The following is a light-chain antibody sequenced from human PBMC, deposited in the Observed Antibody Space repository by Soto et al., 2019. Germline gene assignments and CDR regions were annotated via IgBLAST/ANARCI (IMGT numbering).Light chain of an antibody. V-gene: IGKV3-20*01. J-gene: IGKJ5*01. CDR3: QQYGSSIT. CDR1: QSVPRSY. CDR2: GTS. Sequence: EIVLTQSPATLSLSPGERATLSCRASQSVPRSYLAWYQQKPGQAPRLLIYGTSSRATGIPDRFSGSGSGTDFTLTISRLEPEDFAVFYCQQYGSSITFGQGTRLEI.